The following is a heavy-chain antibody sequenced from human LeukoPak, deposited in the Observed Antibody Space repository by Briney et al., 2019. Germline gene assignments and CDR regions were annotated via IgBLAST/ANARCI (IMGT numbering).Heavy chain of an antibody. CDR2: IIPIFGTA. CDR1: GGTFSSYA. CDR3: ASLSYYDSSGYLPD. V-gene: IGHV1-69*13. J-gene: IGHJ4*02. D-gene: IGHD3-22*01. Sequence: VASVKVSCKGSGGTFSSYAISWVRQAPGQGLEWMGGIIPIFGTANYAQKFQGRVTITADESTSTAYLELSSRRSEDTAVYYWASLSYYDSSGYLPDWGQGTLVTVSS.